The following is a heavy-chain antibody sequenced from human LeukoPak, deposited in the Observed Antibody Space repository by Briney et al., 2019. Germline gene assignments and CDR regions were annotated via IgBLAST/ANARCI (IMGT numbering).Heavy chain of an antibody. V-gene: IGHV1-2*06. CDR3: ARAKSIAEHNWFDP. D-gene: IGHD6-6*01. Sequence: ASVKVSCKASGYTFTGYYMHWVRQAPGQGLEWMGRINPNSGGTNYARKFQGRVTMTRDTSISTAYMELSRLRSDDTAVYYCARAKSIAEHNWFDPWGQGTLVTVSS. CDR2: INPNSGGT. J-gene: IGHJ5*02. CDR1: GYTFTGYY.